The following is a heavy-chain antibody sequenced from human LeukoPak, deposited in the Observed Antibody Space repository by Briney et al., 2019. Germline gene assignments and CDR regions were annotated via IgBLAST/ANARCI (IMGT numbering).Heavy chain of an antibody. CDR2: IVVGSGNT. Sequence: VASVKVSCKASGFTFTSSAMQLVRQARGQRLEWIGWIVVGSGNTNYAQKFQERVTITRDMSTSTAYMELSSLRSEDTAVYYCAADPRWSGYYLDAFDIWGQGTMVTVSS. CDR3: AADPRWSGYYLDAFDI. D-gene: IGHD3-3*01. CDR1: GFTFTSSA. V-gene: IGHV1-58*02. J-gene: IGHJ3*02.